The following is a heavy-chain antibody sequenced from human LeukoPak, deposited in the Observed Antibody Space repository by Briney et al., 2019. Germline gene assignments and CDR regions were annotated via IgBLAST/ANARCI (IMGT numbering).Heavy chain of an antibody. CDR2: IIAYNGNT. Sequence: ASVKVSCKASGYTFTSYGISWVRQAPGQGREWMGWIIAYNGNTNYAQKLQGRVTMTTDTSTSTAYMELRSLRSDDTAVYYCARDGEDIVVVPAAHDVWFDPWGQGTLVTVSS. CDR3: ARDGEDIVVVPAAHDVWFDP. V-gene: IGHV1-18*01. J-gene: IGHJ5*02. CDR1: GYTFTSYG. D-gene: IGHD2-2*01.